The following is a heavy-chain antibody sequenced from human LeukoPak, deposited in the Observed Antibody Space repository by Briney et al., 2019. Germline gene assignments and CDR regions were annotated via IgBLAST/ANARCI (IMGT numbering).Heavy chain of an antibody. CDR3: ARPKFALYYMDV. V-gene: IGHV1-2*02. J-gene: IGHJ6*03. D-gene: IGHD3-10*01. Sequence: GASVKVSCKASGYTFTGYYMHWVRQAPGQGLEWMGWINPNSGGTNYAQKFQGRVTMTRDTSIGTAYMELSRLRSDDTAVYYCARPKFALYYMDVWGKGTTVTVSS. CDR2: INPNSGGT. CDR1: GYTFTGYY.